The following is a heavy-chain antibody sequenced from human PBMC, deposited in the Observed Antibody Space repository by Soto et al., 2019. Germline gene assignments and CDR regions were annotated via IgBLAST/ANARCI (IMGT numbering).Heavy chain of an antibody. D-gene: IGHD2-2*01. CDR1: GYTFTSYG. V-gene: IGHV1-18*04. CDR3: ARATGYCSSASCLYYYYGMEG. J-gene: IGHJ6*04. CDR2: IGAYNGNT. Sequence: ASVKFSCKASGYTFTSYGISWVRQAPGQGLEWMGWIGAYNGNTNYAQKLQGRVTMTTDTSTSTAYMELRSLRSDDTAVYYCARATGYCSSASCLYYYYGMEGWGEGTKVTVAS.